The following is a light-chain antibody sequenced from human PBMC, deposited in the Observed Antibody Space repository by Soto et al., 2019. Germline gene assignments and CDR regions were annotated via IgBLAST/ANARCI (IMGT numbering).Light chain of an antibody. CDR2: GAS. CDR1: QSIGGH. CDR3: QQYYSTPRT. J-gene: IGKJ1*01. Sequence: ETLLTQSPATLSVSPGDRATLSCRASQSIGGHLAWYQQKPGQAPRLLIYGASTRATGIPARFSGSGSGTDFTLTISSLQAEDVAVYYCQQYYSTPRTFGQGTKVDIK. V-gene: IGKV3D-15*01.